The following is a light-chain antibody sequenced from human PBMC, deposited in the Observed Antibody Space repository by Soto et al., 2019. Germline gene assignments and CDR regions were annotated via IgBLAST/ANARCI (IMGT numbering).Light chain of an antibody. CDR3: QHWS. Sequence: DIQMTQSPSTLSASVGDRVTITCRASQSISRWLAWYQQKPGKAPKLLIYKASVLESGVPSRFGGSGSGTEFTLTISRLQPEDVATYYCQHWSFGQGTKVDIK. CDR1: QSISRW. CDR2: KAS. J-gene: IGKJ1*01. V-gene: IGKV1-5*03.